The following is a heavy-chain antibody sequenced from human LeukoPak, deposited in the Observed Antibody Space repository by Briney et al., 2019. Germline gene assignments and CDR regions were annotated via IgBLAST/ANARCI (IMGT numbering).Heavy chain of an antibody. CDR1: GYTFISYF. D-gene: IGHD2-15*01. J-gene: IGHJ4*02. V-gene: IGHV1-18*01. CDR3: ARDRGPYCSGGSCYSIGY. Sequence: ASVKVSCKASGYTFISYFISWVRQAPGQGLEWMGWISAYNGNTNYAQKLQGRVTMTTDTSTSTAYMELRSLRSDDTAVYYCARDRGPYCSGGSCYSIGYWGQGTLVTVSS. CDR2: ISAYNGNT.